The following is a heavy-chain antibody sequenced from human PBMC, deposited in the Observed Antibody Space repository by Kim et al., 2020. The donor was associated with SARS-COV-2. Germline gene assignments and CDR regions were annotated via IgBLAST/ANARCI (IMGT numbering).Heavy chain of an antibody. CDR2: IYYSGST. CDR1: GGSISSGGYY. Sequence: SETLSLTCTVSGGSISSGGYYWSWIRQHPGKGLEWIGYIYYSGSTYYNPSLKSRVTISVDTSKNQFSLKLSSVTAADTAVYYCARIRRDSSGYYYYYYYGMDVCGQGTTVTVSS. J-gene: IGHJ6*02. CDR3: ARIRRDSSGYYYYYYYGMDV. D-gene: IGHD3-22*01. V-gene: IGHV4-31*03.